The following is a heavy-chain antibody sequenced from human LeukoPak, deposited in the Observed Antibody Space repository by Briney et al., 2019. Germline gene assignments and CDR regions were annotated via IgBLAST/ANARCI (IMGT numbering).Heavy chain of an antibody. CDR1: GFTFSSYA. CDR3: ARGLGGGGYDSYFDY. V-gene: IGHV3-23*01. CDR2: ISGSGGST. D-gene: IGHD5-12*01. J-gene: IGHJ4*02. Sequence: GGSLRLSCAASGFTFSSYAMSWVRQAPGKGLEWVSAISGSGGSTYYADSVKGRFTISRDNSKNTLYLQMNSLRVEDTAVYYCARGLGGGGYDSYFDYWGQGTLVTVSS.